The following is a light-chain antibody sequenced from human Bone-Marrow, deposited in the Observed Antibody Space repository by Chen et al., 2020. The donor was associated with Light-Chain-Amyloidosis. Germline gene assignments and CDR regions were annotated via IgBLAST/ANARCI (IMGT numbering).Light chain of an antibody. J-gene: IGKJ4*01. V-gene: IGKV3-15*01. CDR1: QNINNN. CDR3: QQRNNWPLT. CDR2: GAS. Sequence: EIVMTQSPDTLSVSPGESATLSCRASQNINNNFAWYQQKPGQAPRLLLHGASTRATGIPARFRGSGSGTECTLTLSRRQPEDLAVYYCQQRNNWPLTFGGGTKVQI.